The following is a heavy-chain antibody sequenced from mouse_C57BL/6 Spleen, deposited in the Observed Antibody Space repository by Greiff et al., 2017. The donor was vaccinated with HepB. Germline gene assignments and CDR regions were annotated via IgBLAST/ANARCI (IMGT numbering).Heavy chain of an antibody. V-gene: IGHV1-82*01. Sequence: QVQLQQSGPELVKPGASVKISCKASGYAFSSSWMNWVKQRPGKGLEWIGRIYPGDGDTNYNGKFKGKATLTADKSSSTAYMQLSSLTSEDSAVYFCARGGSNWYFDVWGTGTTVTVSS. J-gene: IGHJ1*03. CDR1: GYAFSSSW. CDR3: ARGGSNWYFDV. D-gene: IGHD1-1*01. CDR2: IYPGDGDT.